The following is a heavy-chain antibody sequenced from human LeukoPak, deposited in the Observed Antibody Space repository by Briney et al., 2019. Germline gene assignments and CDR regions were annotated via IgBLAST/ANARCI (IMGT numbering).Heavy chain of an antibody. V-gene: IGHV3-23*01. CDR1: GFSFSSYA. Sequence: GGSLILSCAASGFSFSSYAMSWVRQAPGKGLEWVSGISGSGSSTYYADSVKGRFTISRDNSKNTLYLQMNSLRAEDTAVYYCAIEAGRGSGSFPIDYWGQGTLVTVSS. CDR3: AIEAGRGSGSFPIDY. D-gene: IGHD3-10*01. J-gene: IGHJ4*02. CDR2: ISGSGSST.